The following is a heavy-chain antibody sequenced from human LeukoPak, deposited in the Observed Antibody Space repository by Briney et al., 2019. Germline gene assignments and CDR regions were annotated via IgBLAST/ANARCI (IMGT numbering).Heavy chain of an antibody. V-gene: IGHV3-21*01. Sequence: KAGGSLRLSCAASGFTFSSYSMNWVRQAPGKGLEWVSSISSSSTYIYYADSVKGRFTISRDNAKNSLYLQMNSLRAEDTAVYYCAREVAARRLGSWLDPWGQGTLVTVSS. CDR1: GFTFSSYS. J-gene: IGHJ5*02. CDR3: AREVAARRLGSWLDP. D-gene: IGHD6-6*01. CDR2: ISSSSTYI.